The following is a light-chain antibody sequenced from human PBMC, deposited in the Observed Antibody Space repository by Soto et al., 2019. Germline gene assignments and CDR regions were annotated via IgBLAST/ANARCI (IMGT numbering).Light chain of an antibody. V-gene: IGLV2-14*01. CDR2: DVT. J-gene: IGLJ1*01. Sequence: QSLLAQPASVSGSPGQSITISCTGTSSDVGGYIYVSWYQQHPGKAPKLMIYDVTSRPSGVSYRFSGSKSGNTASLTISRLQAEDEADYYCSSYTTSSSYVFGNGTKVTV. CDR1: SSDVGGYIY. CDR3: SSYTTSSSYV.